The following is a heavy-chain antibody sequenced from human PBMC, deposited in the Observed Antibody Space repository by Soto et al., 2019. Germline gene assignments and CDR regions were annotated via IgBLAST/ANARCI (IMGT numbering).Heavy chain of an antibody. Sequence: QVQLVQSGAEVKKPGSSVKVSCKASGGTFSSYAISWVRQAPGQGLEWMGGIIPIFGTANYAQKFQGRGTITADESTSTAYMELSSLRSEDTAVYYCARSLYYGSGSYYKFDPSNYYYYGMDVWGQGTTVTVSS. J-gene: IGHJ6*02. V-gene: IGHV1-69*12. D-gene: IGHD3-10*01. CDR1: GGTFSSYA. CDR2: IIPIFGTA. CDR3: ARSLYYGSGSYYKFDPSNYYYYGMDV.